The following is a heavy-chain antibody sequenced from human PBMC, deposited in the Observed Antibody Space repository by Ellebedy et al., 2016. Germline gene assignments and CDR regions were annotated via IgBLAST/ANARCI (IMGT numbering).Heavy chain of an antibody. CDR2: IYYSGAA. CDR3: TSPYPGRFDY. Sequence: SETLSLXXTVSGGSASIGSYFWSWVRQPPGKTLEWIAYIYYSGAANYNPSLKSRVNISVDKSKNQFYLELSSVTAADTAVYYCTSPYPGRFDYWGQGTLVSVSS. CDR1: GGSASIGSYF. V-gene: IGHV4-61*01. J-gene: IGHJ4*02.